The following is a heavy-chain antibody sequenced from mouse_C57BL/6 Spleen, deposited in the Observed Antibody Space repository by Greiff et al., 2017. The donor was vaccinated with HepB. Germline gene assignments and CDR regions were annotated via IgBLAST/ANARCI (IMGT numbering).Heavy chain of an antibody. CDR3: ARYGFGGDYAMDY. CDR1: GYTFTDYN. CDR2: INPNNGGT. V-gene: IGHV1-18*01. Sequence: EVQLQQSGPELVKPGASVKISCKASGYTFTDYNMDWVKQSHGKSLEWIGDINPNNGGTIYNQKFKGKATLTVDKSSSTAYMELRSLTSEDTAVYYCARYGFGGDYAMDYWGQGTSVTVSS. D-gene: IGHD1-1*01. J-gene: IGHJ4*01.